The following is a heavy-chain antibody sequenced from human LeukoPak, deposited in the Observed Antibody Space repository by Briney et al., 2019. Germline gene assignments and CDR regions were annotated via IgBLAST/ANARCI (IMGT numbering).Heavy chain of an antibody. D-gene: IGHD2-2*02. J-gene: IGHJ3*02. Sequence: SETLSLTCTVSGGSISSGGYYWSWIRQHPGKGLEWIGYIYYSGSTYYNPSLKSRVTISVDTSKNQFYLKLSSVTAADTAVYYCARALGGGYCSSTSCYTAAFDIWGQGTMVTVSS. CDR1: GGSISSGGYY. CDR3: ARALGGGYCSSTSCYTAAFDI. CDR2: IYYSGST. V-gene: IGHV4-31*03.